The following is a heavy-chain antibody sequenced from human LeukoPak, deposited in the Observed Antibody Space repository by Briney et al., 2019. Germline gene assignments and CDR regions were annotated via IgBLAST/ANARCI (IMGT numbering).Heavy chain of an antibody. Sequence: GGSLRLSCAASGFTFSSFAMTWVRQAPGKGLEWVSAISGSGGSTYYADSVKGRFTISRDNSKNTLYLQMNSLRAEDTAVYYCAKALYSEYYFDYWGQGTLVTVSS. CDR3: AKALYSEYYFDY. J-gene: IGHJ4*02. CDR1: GFTFSSFA. V-gene: IGHV3-23*01. CDR2: ISGSGGST. D-gene: IGHD4-11*01.